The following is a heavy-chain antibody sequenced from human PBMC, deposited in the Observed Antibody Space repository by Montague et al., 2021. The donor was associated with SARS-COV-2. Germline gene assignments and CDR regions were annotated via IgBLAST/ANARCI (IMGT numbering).Heavy chain of an antibody. J-gene: IGHJ4*02. CDR2: ISSNGGST. D-gene: IGHD4-23*01. CDR1: GFTFSSYA. V-gene: IGHV3-64*01. Sequence: SLRLSCAASGFTFSSYAMHWVRQAPGKGLEYVSAISSNGGSTYYANSVRGRFTISRDNSKNTLYLQMGSLRAEDMAVYYCARGLGPPTVVTPAYSDYWGQGTLVTVSS. CDR3: ARGLGPPTVVTPAYSDY.